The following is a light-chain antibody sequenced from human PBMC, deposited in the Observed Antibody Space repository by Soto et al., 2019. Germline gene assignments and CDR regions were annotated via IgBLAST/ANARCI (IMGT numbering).Light chain of an antibody. J-gene: IGKJ5*01. V-gene: IGKV3-20*01. Sequence: EKGLTQFPGNLSLSPGEKTTPSRRASQTVSSYLTWYQQSPGQAPRLLIYGASKRATGIPDRFSGSGSGTDFTLTISRLEPEDFALYYCQQYGTSPITFGQGTRLEIK. CDR3: QQYGTSPIT. CDR2: GAS. CDR1: QTVSSY.